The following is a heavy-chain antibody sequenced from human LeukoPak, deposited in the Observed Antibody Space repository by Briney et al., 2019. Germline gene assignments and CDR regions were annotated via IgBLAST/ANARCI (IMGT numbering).Heavy chain of an antibody. CDR1: GFTFSGSA. J-gene: IGHJ4*02. CDR3: TSRYCSGGSCIDY. Sequence: GGSLRLSCAASGFTFSGSAMHWVRQASGKGLEWVGRIRSKANSYATAYAASVKGRFTISRDDSKNTAYLQMNSLKTEDTAVYYCTSRYCSGGSCIDYWGQGTLVTVSS. CDR2: IRSKANSYAT. V-gene: IGHV3-73*01. D-gene: IGHD2-15*01.